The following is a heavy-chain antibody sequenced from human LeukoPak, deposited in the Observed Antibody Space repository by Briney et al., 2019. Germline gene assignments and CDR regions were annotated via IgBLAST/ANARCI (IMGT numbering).Heavy chain of an antibody. CDR2: IKSKTDGGTT. J-gene: IGHJ6*02. CDR1: GFTFSNAW. V-gene: IGHV3-15*01. CDR3: TTVLPYGDPHPGAYYYYGMDV. Sequence: GGSLRLSCAASGFTFSNAWMSWVRQAPGKGLEWVGRIKSKTDGGTTDYAAPVKGRFTISRDDSKNTLYLQMNSLKTEDTAVYYCTTVLPYGDPHPGAYYYYGMDVWGQGTTVTVSS. D-gene: IGHD4-17*01.